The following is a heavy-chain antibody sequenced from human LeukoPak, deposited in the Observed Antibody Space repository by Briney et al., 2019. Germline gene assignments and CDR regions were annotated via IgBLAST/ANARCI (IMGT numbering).Heavy chain of an antibody. J-gene: IGHJ6*02. CDR2: IIPIFGTA. D-gene: IGHD3-16*01. V-gene: IGHV1-69*01. Sequence: ASVKVSCKASGGTSSRYAISWVRQAPGRGLEWMGGIIPIFGTANYAQKFQGRVTITADESTSTAYMELSSLRSEDTAVYYCASPHYDYVWGNSYGMDVWGQGTTVTVSS. CDR3: ASPHYDYVWGNSYGMDV. CDR1: GGTSSRYA.